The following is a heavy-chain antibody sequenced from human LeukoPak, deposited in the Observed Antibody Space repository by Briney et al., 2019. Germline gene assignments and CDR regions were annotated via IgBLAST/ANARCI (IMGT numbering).Heavy chain of an antibody. Sequence: PSETLSLTCTVSGGSISSSYWSWIRQPPGKGLEWIGYIYYSGSTNYNPSLKSRVTISVDTSKNQFSLKLSTVPAADTAMYYCARDRTNSYGDAFDIWGQGTMVTVSS. J-gene: IGHJ3*02. V-gene: IGHV4-59*01. D-gene: IGHD5-18*01. CDR1: GGSISSSY. CDR2: IYYSGST. CDR3: ARDRTNSYGDAFDI.